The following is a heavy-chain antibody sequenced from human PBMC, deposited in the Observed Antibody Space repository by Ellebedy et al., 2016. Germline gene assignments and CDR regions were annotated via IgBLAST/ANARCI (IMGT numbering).Heavy chain of an antibody. CDR3: ARDKRPNMVVAPFDV. CDR1: GFTFSRYG. D-gene: IGHD2-15*01. Sequence: GGSLRLSCGASGFTFSRYGIHWVRQAPGKGLEWVAVISYDGSNKHYADSVKGRFTISRDNSKNTLFLQMNNLRPEDAAVYYCARDKRPNMVVAPFDVWGQGTLVTVSS. J-gene: IGHJ4*02. CDR2: ISYDGSNK. V-gene: IGHV3-30*03.